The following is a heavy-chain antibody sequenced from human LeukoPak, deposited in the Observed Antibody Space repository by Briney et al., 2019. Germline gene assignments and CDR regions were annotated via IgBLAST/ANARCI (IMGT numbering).Heavy chain of an antibody. CDR3: ARDRGSYLPGGAFDI. D-gene: IGHD1-26*01. CDR1: GGSISSNSYY. Sequence: SETLSLTCAVSGGSISSNSYYWGWIRQPPGKGLEWIGSIYYSGSTKYSPSLKSRVTISVDTSKNQFSLKLSSVTAADTAVYYCARDRGSYLPGGAFDIWGQGTMVTVSS. CDR2: IYYSGST. J-gene: IGHJ3*02. V-gene: IGHV4-39*07.